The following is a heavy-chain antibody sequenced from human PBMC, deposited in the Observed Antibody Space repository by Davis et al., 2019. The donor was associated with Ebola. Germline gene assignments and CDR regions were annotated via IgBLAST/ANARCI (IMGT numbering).Heavy chain of an antibody. V-gene: IGHV4-34*01. CDR2: TSHHPDYT. CDR3: ARHEEEGNDWFDP. CDR1: GGSFTDYF. D-gene: IGHD3-10*01. Sequence: MPSETLSLTCAVYGGSFTDYFWSWIRQPPGKGLEWIGETSHHPDYTNYSPSFGGRVTISVDSSKNQFSLELSSVTAADTAVYYCARHEEEGNDWFDPWGQGTLVTVSS. J-gene: IGHJ5*02.